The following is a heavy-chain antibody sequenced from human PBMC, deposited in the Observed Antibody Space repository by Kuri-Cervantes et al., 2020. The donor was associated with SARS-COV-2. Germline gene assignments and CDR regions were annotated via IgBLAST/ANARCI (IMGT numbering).Heavy chain of an antibody. J-gene: IGHJ5*02. V-gene: IGHV4-34*01. CDR1: GGSFSGYY. D-gene: IGHD3-3*01. CDR3: ARQMMSSITIFGVVITRNWFDP. Sequence: GSLRLSCAVYGGSFSGYYWSWIRQPPGKGLEWIGSIYYSGSTYYNPSLKSRVTISVDTSKNQFSLKLSPVTAADTAVYYCARQMMSSITIFGVVITRNWFDPWGQGTLVTVSS. CDR2: IYYSGST.